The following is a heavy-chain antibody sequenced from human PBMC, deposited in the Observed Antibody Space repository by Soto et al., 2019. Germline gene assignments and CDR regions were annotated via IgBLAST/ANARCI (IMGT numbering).Heavy chain of an antibody. CDR1: GYTFTSFA. CDR3: ARGPSDCFPDFDN. D-gene: IGHD2-21*02. Sequence: QVQLLQSGAAVKKPGASVKISCKASGYTFTSFAMHWVRQAPGQRLEWMGWINAGNGNTKYSQSFQGRINITPDTSALSAYIELSSLRSEDTRVDFWARGPSDCFPDFDNWAQGTRVTVSS. J-gene: IGHJ4*02. CDR2: INAGNGNT. V-gene: IGHV1-3*01.